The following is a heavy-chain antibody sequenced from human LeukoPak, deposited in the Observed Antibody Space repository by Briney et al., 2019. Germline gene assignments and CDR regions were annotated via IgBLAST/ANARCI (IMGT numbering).Heavy chain of an antibody. Sequence: GGSLRLSCAASGFTFSSYWMHWVRQAPGKGLEWVSYISSSSSSIYYADSVKGRFTISRDNAKNSLNLQMNSLRAEDTAVYYCARKHYYDSSGYPSLGYWGQGTLVTVSS. CDR3: ARKHYYDSSGYPSLGY. CDR2: ISSSSSSI. J-gene: IGHJ4*02. V-gene: IGHV3-48*04. CDR1: GFTFSSYW. D-gene: IGHD3-22*01.